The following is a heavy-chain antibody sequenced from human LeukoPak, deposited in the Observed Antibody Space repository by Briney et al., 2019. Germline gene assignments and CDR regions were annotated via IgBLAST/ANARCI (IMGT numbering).Heavy chain of an antibody. V-gene: IGHV1-2*02. CDR1: GYTFTGYY. Sequence: ASVKVSCKASGYTFTGYYMHWVRQAPGQGLEWMGWINPNSGGTNYAQKFQGRVTMTRDTSISTAYMELSRLRSDDTAVYYCASSASGYSGYDLDYYYYGMDVWGQGTTVTVSS. J-gene: IGHJ6*02. D-gene: IGHD5-12*01. CDR2: INPNSGGT. CDR3: ASSASGYSGYDLDYYYYGMDV.